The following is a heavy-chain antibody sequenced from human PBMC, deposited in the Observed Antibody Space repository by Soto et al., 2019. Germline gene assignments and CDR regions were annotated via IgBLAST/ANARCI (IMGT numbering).Heavy chain of an antibody. D-gene: IGHD6-13*01. J-gene: IGHJ5*02. Sequence: GGSLRLSCAASGFTFSSYGMHWVRQAPGKGLEWVAVISYDGSNKYYADSVKGRFTISRDNSKNTLYLQMNSLRAEDTAVYYCAKGIAAAGAHWFDPWGQGTLVTVSS. V-gene: IGHV3-30*18. CDR3: AKGIAAAGAHWFDP. CDR1: GFTFSSYG. CDR2: ISYDGSNK.